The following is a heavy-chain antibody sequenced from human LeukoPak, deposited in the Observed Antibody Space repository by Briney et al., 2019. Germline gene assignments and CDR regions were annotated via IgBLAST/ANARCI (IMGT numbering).Heavy chain of an antibody. Sequence: GSSVKVSCKASGGTFGSYAISWVRQAPGQGLEWMGGIIPIFGTANYAQKFQGRVTITADESTSTAYMELSSLRSEDTAVYYCARDDRTTGTTWPTGVDVWGQGTTVTVSS. J-gene: IGHJ6*02. CDR1: GGTFGSYA. V-gene: IGHV1-69*01. D-gene: IGHD1-1*01. CDR3: ARDDRTTGTTWPTGVDV. CDR2: IIPIFGTA.